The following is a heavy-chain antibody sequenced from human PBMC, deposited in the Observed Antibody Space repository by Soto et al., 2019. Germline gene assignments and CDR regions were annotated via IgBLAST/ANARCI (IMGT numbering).Heavy chain of an antibody. CDR2: ISGSGGST. D-gene: IGHD6-13*01. CDR1: GFTFSSYA. J-gene: IGHJ4*02. CDR3: AKASGIAAAGTAYYFDY. V-gene: IGHV3-23*01. Sequence: GSLRLSCAASGFTFSSYAMSWVRQAPGKGLEWVSAISGSGGSTYYADSVKGRFTISRDNSKNTLYLQMNSLRAEDTAVYYCAKASGIAAAGTAYYFDYWGQGTLVTVS.